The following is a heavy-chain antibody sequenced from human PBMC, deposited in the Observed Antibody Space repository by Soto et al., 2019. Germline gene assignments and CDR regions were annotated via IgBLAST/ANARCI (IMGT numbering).Heavy chain of an antibody. J-gene: IGHJ3*02. CDR1: GGSFSGYY. CDR3: ARGRIRDSSSPAGQVYYGSGSYDAFDI. V-gene: IGHV4-34*01. Sequence: QVQLQQWGAGLLKPSETLSLTCAVYGGSFSGYYWSWIRQPPGKGLEWIGEINHSGSTNYNPSLKSRVTISVDTSKNQFSLKLSSVTAADTAVYYCARGRIRDSSSPAGQVYYGSGSYDAFDIWGQGTMVTVSS. D-gene: IGHD3-10*01. CDR2: INHSGST.